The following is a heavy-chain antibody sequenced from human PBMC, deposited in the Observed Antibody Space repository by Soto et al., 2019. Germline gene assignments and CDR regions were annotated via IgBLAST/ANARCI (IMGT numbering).Heavy chain of an antibody. V-gene: IGHV4-34*01. J-gene: IGHJ5*02. CDR1: GGSFSGYY. CDR2: INHSGST. D-gene: IGHD4-17*01. Sequence: QVQLQQWGAGLLKPSETLSLTCAVYGGSFSGYYWSWIRQPPGKGLEWIGEINHSGSTNYNPSLKSRVTISVDTSKNQFSLKLSSVTAADTAVYYCARAYSRLPFDPWGQGTLVTVSS. CDR3: ARAYSRLPFDP.